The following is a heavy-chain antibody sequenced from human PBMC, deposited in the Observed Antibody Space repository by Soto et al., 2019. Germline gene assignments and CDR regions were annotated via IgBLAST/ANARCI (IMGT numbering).Heavy chain of an antibody. CDR1: GFTFSNYD. J-gene: IGHJ1*01. V-gene: IGHV3-13*01. CDR3: ARARRSYGHDS. Sequence: GGSLRLSCVASGFTFSNYDMHWVRQGAGEGLEWVAAIGSGGDTYYPDSVKGRFTISRENGNNSFYLQMNNLRAEDTALYYCARARRSYGHDSWGQGTLVTVSS. CDR2: IGSGGDT. D-gene: IGHD5-18*01.